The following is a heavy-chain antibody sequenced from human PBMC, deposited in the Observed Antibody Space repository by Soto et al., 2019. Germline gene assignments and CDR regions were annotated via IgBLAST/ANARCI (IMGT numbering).Heavy chain of an antibody. Sequence: GGSLRLSCAASGFTFSSYGIHWVRQAPGKGLEWVALISYDGANKYYADSVKGRFTISRDNSKNTLYLQMNSLRSEDTAVYYCARSIVVVTAADYWGQGTLVTVSS. CDR2: ISYDGANK. V-gene: IGHV3-30*03. CDR1: GFTFSSYG. J-gene: IGHJ4*02. D-gene: IGHD2-21*02. CDR3: ARSIVVVTAADY.